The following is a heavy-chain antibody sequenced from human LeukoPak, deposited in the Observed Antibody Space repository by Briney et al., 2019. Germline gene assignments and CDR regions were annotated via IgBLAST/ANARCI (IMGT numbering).Heavy chain of an antibody. Sequence: GGSLRLSCAASGFTFSSYWMSWVRQAPGKGLEWVANIKQDGSEKYYVDSVKGRFTISRDNAKNSLYLQMNSLRAEDTAVYYCARVAVMRVAGKYNWFDPWGQGTLVTVSS. V-gene: IGHV3-7*03. J-gene: IGHJ5*02. CDR3: ARVAVMRVAGKYNWFDP. CDR2: IKQDGSEK. CDR1: GFTFSSYW. D-gene: IGHD6-19*01.